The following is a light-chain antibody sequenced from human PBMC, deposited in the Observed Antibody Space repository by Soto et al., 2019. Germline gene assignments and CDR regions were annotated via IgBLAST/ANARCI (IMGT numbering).Light chain of an antibody. CDR1: QSVTSN. Sequence: EIVMTQSPATLSVSPGERATLSCRASQSVTSNLAWYQQKPGQAPRLLIYGASTRATGIPARFSGSGSGTEFPLTISSLQSEDFAVYYCQQFTNWPYTFGQGTKLEIK. V-gene: IGKV3-15*01. CDR3: QQFTNWPYT. J-gene: IGKJ2*01. CDR2: GAS.